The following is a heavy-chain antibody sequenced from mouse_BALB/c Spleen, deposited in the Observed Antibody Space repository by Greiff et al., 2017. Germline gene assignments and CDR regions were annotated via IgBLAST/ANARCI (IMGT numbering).Heavy chain of an antibody. V-gene: IGHV2-6-2*01. J-gene: IGHJ1*01. CDR3: ARQGYGSSHWYFDV. D-gene: IGHD1-1*01. Sequence: VMLVESGPDLVTPSQSLSITCTVSGFSLTSYGVHWVRQPPGKGLEWLVVIWSDGSTTYNSALKSRLSISKDNSKSQVFLKMNSLQTDDTAMYYCARQGYGSSHWYFDVWGAGTTVTVSS. CDR1: GFSLTSYG. CDR2: IWSDGST.